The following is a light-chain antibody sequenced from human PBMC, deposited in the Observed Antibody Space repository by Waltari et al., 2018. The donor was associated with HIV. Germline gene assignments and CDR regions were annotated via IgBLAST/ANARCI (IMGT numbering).Light chain of an antibody. J-gene: IGLJ2*01. Sequence: QSALTQPASLSGSPGQSITISCTGTSSDVGAYHSVSWYRQTPGETPELIIYDVNKRPTGISSRFSGSKSGNTASLTITGLQAEDEADFYCSSSTTSSVLVFGGGTKLTVL. CDR2: DVN. V-gene: IGLV2-14*03. CDR3: SSSTTSSVLV. CDR1: SSDVGAYHS.